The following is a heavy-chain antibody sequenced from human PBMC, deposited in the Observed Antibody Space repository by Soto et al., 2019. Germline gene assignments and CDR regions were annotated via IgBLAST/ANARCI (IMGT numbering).Heavy chain of an antibody. CDR1: GFTFSSYA. CDR2: ISGSGGST. CDR3: AKVSGIAAANPGWMDV. J-gene: IGHJ6*02. Sequence: PGGSLRLSCAASGFTFSSYAMSWVRQAPGKGLEWVSAISGSGGSTYYADSVKGRFTISRDNSKNTLYLQMNSLRAEDTAVYYCAKVSGIAAANPGWMDVWGQGTTVTVSS. D-gene: IGHD6-13*01. V-gene: IGHV3-23*01.